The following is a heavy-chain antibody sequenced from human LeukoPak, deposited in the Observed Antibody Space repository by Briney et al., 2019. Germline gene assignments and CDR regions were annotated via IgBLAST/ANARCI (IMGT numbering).Heavy chain of an antibody. V-gene: IGHV3-30*18. CDR1: GFTFSSYG. J-gene: IGHJ4*02. D-gene: IGHD5-12*01. CDR2: ISYDGSNK. Sequence: GGSLRLSCAASGFTFSSYGMHWVRQAPGKGLEWVAVISYDGSNKYYADSVKGRFTISRDNSKNTLYLQMNSLRAEDTAVYYCAKSHRRGYSGYPDAGYWGQGTLVTVSS. CDR3: AKSHRRGYSGYPDAGY.